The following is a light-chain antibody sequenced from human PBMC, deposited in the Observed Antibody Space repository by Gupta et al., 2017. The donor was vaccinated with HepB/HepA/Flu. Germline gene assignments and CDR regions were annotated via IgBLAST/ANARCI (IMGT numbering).Light chain of an antibody. CDR2: DAS. V-gene: IGKV3-15*01. Sequence: EIVMTQSTATLPVSPGETVILSCRASQSVSRKLAWYQKKLGQAPRLLIYDASTRATDIPARFSGSGSGTEFTLTISSLQSEDFAIYYCQLYNNWPPYAFGQGTKLEIK. CDR1: QSVSRK. CDR3: QLYNNWPPYA. J-gene: IGKJ2*01.